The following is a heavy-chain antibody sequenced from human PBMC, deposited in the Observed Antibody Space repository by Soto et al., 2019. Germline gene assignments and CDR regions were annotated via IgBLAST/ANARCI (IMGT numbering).Heavy chain of an antibody. J-gene: IGHJ4*02. CDR1: GFTFNNAW. CDR2: IKSKTDGGTT. D-gene: IGHD3-22*01. V-gene: IGHV3-15*01. CDR3: TTAENYYDSSSFDY. Sequence: GESLRLSCVASGFTFNNAWMNWVRQAQGKGLEWVGRIKSKTDGGTTDYAALVKGRFTISRDDSTTTLYLQMNGLKTEDTAVYYCTTAENYYDSSSFDYWGQGTLVTVSS.